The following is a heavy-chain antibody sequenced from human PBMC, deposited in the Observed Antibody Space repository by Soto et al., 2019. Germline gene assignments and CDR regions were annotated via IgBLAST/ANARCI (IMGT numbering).Heavy chain of an antibody. CDR2: IYPRGGST. V-gene: IGHV1-46*01. D-gene: IGHD3-22*01. CDR1: GYNFTSHY. CDR3: ARVGYSSTGTTLHFHGLDV. J-gene: IGHJ4*02. Sequence: GASVKVSCKTSGYNFTSHYIHWVRQAPGQRLESMGIIYPRGGSTIYAQKFQGKVTMTRDTSTHTLYMELSSLRSEDTAIYYCARVGYSSTGTTLHFHGLDVWGQGALVTVSS.